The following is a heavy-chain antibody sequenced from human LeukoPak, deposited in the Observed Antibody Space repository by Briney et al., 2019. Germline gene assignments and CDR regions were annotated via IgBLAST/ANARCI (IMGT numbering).Heavy chain of an antibody. J-gene: IGHJ6*03. V-gene: IGHV3-30*02. CDR2: IRYDGGNQ. Sequence: PGGSLRLSCAASGFTFNSYGMHWVRLAPGKGLEWVAFIRYDGGNQYYADSVKGRFTISRDNAKNSLYLQMNSLRAEDTAVYYCARAPGTADVVYYYYYYTDVWGKGTTVTISS. D-gene: IGHD2-2*01. CDR3: ARAPGTADVVYYYYYYTDV. CDR1: GFTFNSYG.